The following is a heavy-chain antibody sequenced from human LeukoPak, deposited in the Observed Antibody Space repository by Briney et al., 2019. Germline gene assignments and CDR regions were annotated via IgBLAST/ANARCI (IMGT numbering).Heavy chain of an antibody. CDR1: GYTFTSYY. CDR2: INPSDGST. Sequence: ASVKVSCKASGYTFTSYYMHWVRQAPGQGLEWMGIINPSDGSTRFAQNFQGRVTMTRDTSTSTIYMELSSLRYDDTAVYYCAIGEPYGDYRVRHFYYHMVVWGKGTTVTVSS. V-gene: IGHV1-46*01. CDR3: AIGEPYGDYRVRHFYYHMVV. J-gene: IGHJ6*03. D-gene: IGHD4-17*01.